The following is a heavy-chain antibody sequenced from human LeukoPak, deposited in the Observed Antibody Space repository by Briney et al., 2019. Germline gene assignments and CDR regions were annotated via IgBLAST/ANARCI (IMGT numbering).Heavy chain of an antibody. J-gene: IGHJ2*01. Sequence: PSETLSLTCAVYGGSSNAYYWSWIRQPPGKGLEWIGEINHSGITTYNPSLKSRVTMSVVTSKNQFSLELDSVTAADTAVYYCAGRYSSSWASHWYFDPWGRGTLVTVSS. CDR1: GGSSNAYY. V-gene: IGHV4-34*01. CDR3: AGRYSSSWASHWYFDP. D-gene: IGHD6-13*01. CDR2: INHSGIT.